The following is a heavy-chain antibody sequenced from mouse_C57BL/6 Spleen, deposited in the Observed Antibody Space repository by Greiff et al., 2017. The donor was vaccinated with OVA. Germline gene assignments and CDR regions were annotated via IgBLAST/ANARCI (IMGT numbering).Heavy chain of an antibody. CDR2: IDPSDSYT. Sequence: VKLQQPGAELVRPGTSVKLSCKASGYTFTSYWMHWVKQRPGQGLEWIGVIDPSDSYTNYNQKFKGKATLTVDTSSSTAYMQLSSLTSEDSAVYYCARKPYSNYGYFDVWGTGTTVTVSS. CDR3: ARKPYSNYGYFDV. V-gene: IGHV1-59*01. CDR1: GYTFTSYW. J-gene: IGHJ1*03. D-gene: IGHD2-5*01.